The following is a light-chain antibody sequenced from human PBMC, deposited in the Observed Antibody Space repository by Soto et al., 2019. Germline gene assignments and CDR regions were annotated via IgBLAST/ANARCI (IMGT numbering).Light chain of an antibody. J-gene: IGKJ1*01. CDR2: KAS. CDR1: QSMSDW. Sequence: DIQMTQSPSTLSASVGDRVTITCRASQSMSDWLAWYQQKPGKAPNLLIYKASNLESGVPSRFSGSGSGTEFTLTISSLQPDDSATYFCQQYKSYPWTFGQGTKVEIK. CDR3: QQYKSYPWT. V-gene: IGKV1-5*03.